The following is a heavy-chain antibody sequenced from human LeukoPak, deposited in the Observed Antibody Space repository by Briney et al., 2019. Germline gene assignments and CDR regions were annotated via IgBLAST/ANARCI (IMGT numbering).Heavy chain of an antibody. CDR3: ARDVSPYYYYDSSGYSGYYMDV. J-gene: IGHJ6*03. V-gene: IGHV4-59*01. CDR1: GGSIRSYY. Sequence: SETLSLTXTVSGGSIRSYYWSWIRQPPGKGLEWIGYIYYSGSTNYNPSLKSRVTISVDTSKNQFSLKLSSVTAADTAVYYCARDVSPYYYYDSSGYSGYYMDVWGKGTTVTVSS. CDR2: IYYSGST. D-gene: IGHD3-22*01.